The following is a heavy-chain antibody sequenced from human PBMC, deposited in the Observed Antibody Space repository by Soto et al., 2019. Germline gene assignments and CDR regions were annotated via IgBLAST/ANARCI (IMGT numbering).Heavy chain of an antibody. J-gene: IGHJ1*01. D-gene: IGHD6-6*01. Sequence: SXKVSCKASGYTXTGYYRNWVRQAPGQGLEWMGWINPNSGGTNYAQKFQGRVTITRYTSIRTAYMELYTLTSDYTAMYYCAREGSSSSKYFQHWGQGTLGTVSS. CDR2: INPNSGGT. CDR3: AREGSSSSKYFQH. V-gene: IGHV1-2*02. CDR1: GYTXTGYY.